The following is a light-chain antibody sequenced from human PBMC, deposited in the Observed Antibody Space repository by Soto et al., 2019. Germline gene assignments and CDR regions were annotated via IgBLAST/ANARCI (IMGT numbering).Light chain of an antibody. CDR1: SSDVGGYNY. CDR3: SSYTSSSLHV. J-gene: IGLJ1*01. CDR2: DVS. V-gene: IGLV2-14*03. Sequence: QSALTQPASVSESPGHSITIYCTGTSSDVGGYNYVSWYQQHPGKAPKLMIYDVSNRPSGVSNRFSGSKSGNTASLTISGLQAEDEADYYCSSYTSSSLHVFGTGTKVTV.